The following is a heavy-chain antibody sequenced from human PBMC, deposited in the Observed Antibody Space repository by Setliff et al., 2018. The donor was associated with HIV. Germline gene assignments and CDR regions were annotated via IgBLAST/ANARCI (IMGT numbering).Heavy chain of an antibody. CDR2: NIAFNGKT. CDR1: GYTFNSYG. Sequence: SVKVSCKTSGYTFNSYGISWVRQAPGQGLEWVGLNIAFNGKTNSAPKFQGRVIMTTDTSTSTAHMELRSLRSDDTAIYYCARVIVDFDSSGFYYFDSWGQGTLVTVSS. J-gene: IGHJ4*02. CDR3: ARVIVDFDSSGFYYFDS. V-gene: IGHV1-18*01. D-gene: IGHD3-22*01.